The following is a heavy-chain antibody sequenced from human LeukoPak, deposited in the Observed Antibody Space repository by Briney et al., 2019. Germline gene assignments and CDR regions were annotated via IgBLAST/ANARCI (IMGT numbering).Heavy chain of an antibody. J-gene: IGHJ4*02. Sequence: SETLSLTCAVYGESFSGYYWSWIRQPPGKGLEWIGEINHSGSTNYNPSLKSRVTISVDTSKNQFSLKLSSVTAADTAVYYCARGYSSSRGSDYWGQGTLVTVSS. CDR1: GESFSGYY. D-gene: IGHD6-13*01. CDR3: ARGYSSSRGSDY. CDR2: INHSGST. V-gene: IGHV4-34*01.